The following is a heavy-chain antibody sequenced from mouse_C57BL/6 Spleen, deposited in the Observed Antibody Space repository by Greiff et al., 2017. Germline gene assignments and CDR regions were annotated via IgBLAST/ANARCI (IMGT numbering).Heavy chain of an antibody. Sequence: EVQGVESGPELVKPGASVKISCKASGYSFTDYNMNWVKQSNGKSLEWIGVINPNYGTTSYNQKFKGKATLTVDQSSSTAYMQLNSLTSEDSAVYYCARGDSSGNYFDYWGQGTTLTVSS. CDR1: GYSFTDYN. CDR3: ARGDSSGNYFDY. D-gene: IGHD3-2*02. V-gene: IGHV1-39*01. CDR2: INPNYGTT. J-gene: IGHJ2*01.